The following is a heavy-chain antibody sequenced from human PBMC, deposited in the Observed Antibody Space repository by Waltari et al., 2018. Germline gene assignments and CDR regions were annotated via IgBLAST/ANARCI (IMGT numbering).Heavy chain of an antibody. Sequence: QVQLVQSGAEVKKPGSSVKVSCKASGGTFSSYAISWVRQAPGQGLEWMGRIIPIRGTANYAQKFHGRVTITADKSTSTAYMELSSLRSEDTAVYYCARYCSGGSCYSRNWFDPWGQGTLVTVSS. D-gene: IGHD2-15*01. V-gene: IGHV1-69*08. CDR1: GGTFSSYA. CDR3: ARYCSGGSCYSRNWFDP. CDR2: IIPIRGTA. J-gene: IGHJ5*02.